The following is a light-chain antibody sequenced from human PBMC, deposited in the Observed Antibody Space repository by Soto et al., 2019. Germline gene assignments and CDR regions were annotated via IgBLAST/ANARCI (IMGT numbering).Light chain of an antibody. CDR2: SND. CDR1: SSNIESYT. Sequence: QSVLTQPPSASVTPGQRVTISCSGSSSNIESYTVNWYQQLPGTAPQLLIYSNDQRPSGVPDRFSGSKSGTSASLAISGLQSEDEADYYCAAWDDSLNGVLFGGGTKLTVL. J-gene: IGLJ2*01. V-gene: IGLV1-44*01. CDR3: AAWDDSLNGVL.